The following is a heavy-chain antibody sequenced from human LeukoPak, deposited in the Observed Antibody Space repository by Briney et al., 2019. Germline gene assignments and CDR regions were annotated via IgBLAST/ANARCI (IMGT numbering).Heavy chain of an antibody. Sequence: GGSLRLSCAASGFSLSNTWMSWVRQALGKGLEWVGRIKGKSDGGTTDYAAPVNGRFSISRDDSQNTLYVHMSSLTSEDTAIYYCTTNSGGYGVDVWGKGTTVTVSS. CDR3: TTNSGGYGVDV. CDR1: GFSLSNTW. J-gene: IGHJ6*04. CDR2: IKGKSDGGTT. V-gene: IGHV3-15*01. D-gene: IGHD1-26*01.